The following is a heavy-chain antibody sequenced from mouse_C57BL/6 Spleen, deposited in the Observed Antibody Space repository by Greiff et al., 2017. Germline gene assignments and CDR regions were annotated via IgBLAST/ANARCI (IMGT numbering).Heavy chain of an antibody. D-gene: IGHD1-1*01. CDR1: GYTFTGYW. J-gene: IGHJ3*01. CDR2: ILPGSGST. Sequence: QVQLKQSGAELMKPGASVKLSCKATGYTFTGYWIEWVKQRPGHGLEWIGEILPGSGSTNYNEKFKGKATITADTSSNTAYLQLSSLTSEDTAVYYCGREGNYYYGSSYSFAYWGQGTLVTVSA. CDR3: GREGNYYYGSSYSFAY. V-gene: IGHV1-9*01.